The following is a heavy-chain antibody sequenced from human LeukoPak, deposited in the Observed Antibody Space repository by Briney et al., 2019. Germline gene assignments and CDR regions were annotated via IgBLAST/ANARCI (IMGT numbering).Heavy chain of an antibody. CDR2: IRYDGSNK. D-gene: IGHD1-26*01. Sequence: PGGSLRLSCAASGFTFSSYGMHWVRQAPGTGLEWVAFIRYDGSNKYYADSVRGRFTISRDNSKNTLYLQMNSLRAEDRAVYYCAKAKTWELRCSDYFDYWGQGTLVTVSS. J-gene: IGHJ4*02. CDR1: GFTFSSYG. V-gene: IGHV3-30*02. CDR3: AKAKTWELRCSDYFDY.